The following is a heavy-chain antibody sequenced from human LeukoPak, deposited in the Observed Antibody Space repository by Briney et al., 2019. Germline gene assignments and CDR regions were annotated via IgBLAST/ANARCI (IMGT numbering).Heavy chain of an antibody. D-gene: IGHD6-19*01. V-gene: IGHV3-53*01. J-gene: IGHJ1*01. CDR1: GFTVSSNY. CDR3: ASSYSSGWYLYFQH. Sequence: GESLRLSCAASGFTVSSNYMSWVRQAPGKGLEWVSVIYSGGSTYYADSVKGRFTISRDNSKNTLYLQMNSLRAEDTAVYYCASSYSSGWYLYFQHWGQGTLVTVSS. CDR2: IYSGGST.